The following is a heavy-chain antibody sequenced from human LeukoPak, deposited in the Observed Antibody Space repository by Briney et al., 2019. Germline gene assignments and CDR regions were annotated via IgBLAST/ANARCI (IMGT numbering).Heavy chain of an antibody. CDR3: ARTPAGESDAFDI. Sequence: SQTLSLTCTVSGGSISSGSYYWGWIRQPAGKGLEWIVRRYTSGRITNSHPSLKSRVTISLDTSKHQFSLNLSSVTAADTAVYYCARTPAGESDAFDIWGQRTMVTVSS. J-gene: IGHJ3*02. D-gene: IGHD1-26*01. CDR2: RYTSGRIT. V-gene: IGHV4-61*02. CDR1: GGSISSGSYY.